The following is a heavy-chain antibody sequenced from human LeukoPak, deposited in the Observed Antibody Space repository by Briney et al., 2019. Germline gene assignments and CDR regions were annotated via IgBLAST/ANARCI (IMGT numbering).Heavy chain of an antibody. CDR3: ARESLNRSSTSCYRGFDP. V-gene: IGHV3-30*01. CDR2: ISYDGSNK. Sequence: GGSLRLSCAASGFTFSSYAMHWVRQAPGKGLEWVAVISYDGSNKYYADSVKGRFTISRDNSKNTLYLQMNSLRTEDTAVYYCARESLNRSSTSCYRGFDPWGQGTLVTVSS. J-gene: IGHJ5*02. D-gene: IGHD2-2*01. CDR1: GFTFSSYA.